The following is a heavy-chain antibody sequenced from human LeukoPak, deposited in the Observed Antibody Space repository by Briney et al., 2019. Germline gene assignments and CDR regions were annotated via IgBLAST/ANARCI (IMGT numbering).Heavy chain of an antibody. V-gene: IGHV3-7*01. D-gene: IGHD1-20*01. CDR2: IKQDGNEK. CDR3: ARDNGRDNWSRIPDF. Sequence: GGSLRLSCAASGFTFTTFWMTWVRQPPGTGLEGVANIKQDGNEKYYVDSVEGRFTISRDNARSSLYLQMNSLRAEDTAVYYCARDNGRDNWSRIPDFWGQGTLVTVSS. CDR1: GFTFTTFW. J-gene: IGHJ4*02.